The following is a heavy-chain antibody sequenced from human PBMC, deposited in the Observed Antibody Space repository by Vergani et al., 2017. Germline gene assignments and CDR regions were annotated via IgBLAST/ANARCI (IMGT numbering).Heavy chain of an antibody. J-gene: IGHJ4*02. CDR3: AKDTMATTYYFDY. CDR2: ISGSGGST. D-gene: IGHD5-24*01. V-gene: IGHV3-23*04. CDR1: GFTSSYYG. Sequence: VHLVESGGGVVQPGRSLRLSCVVSGFTSSYYGMHWVRQAPGKGLEWVSAISGSGGSTYYADSVKGRFTISRDNSKNTLYLQMNSLRAEDTAVYYCAKDTMATTYYFDYWGQGTLVTVSS.